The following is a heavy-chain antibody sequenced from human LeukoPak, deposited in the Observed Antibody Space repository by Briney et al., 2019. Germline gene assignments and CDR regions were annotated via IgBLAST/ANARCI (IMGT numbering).Heavy chain of an antibody. V-gene: IGHV4-39*07. CDR3: ASQGYCSSTSCPWGDFWSGYYHAYYFDY. Sequence: SETLSLTCTVSGGSISSSSYYWGWIRQPPGKGLEWIGSIYYSGSTYYNPSLKSRVTISVDTSKNQFSLKLSSVTAADTAVYYCASQGYCSSTSCPWGDFWSGYYHAYYFDYWGQGTLVTVSS. J-gene: IGHJ4*02. CDR2: IYYSGST. CDR1: GGSISSSSYY. D-gene: IGHD2-2*01.